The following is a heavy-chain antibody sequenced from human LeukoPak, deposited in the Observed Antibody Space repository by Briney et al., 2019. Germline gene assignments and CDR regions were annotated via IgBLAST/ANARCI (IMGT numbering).Heavy chain of an antibody. J-gene: IGHJ4*02. D-gene: IGHD1-26*01. CDR1: GYTFTSYD. CDR2: MNPNSGNT. CDR3: ASSNARVGASSPLDY. V-gene: IGHV1-8*01. Sequence: ASVKVSCKASGYTFTSYDINWVRQATGQGREWMGWMNPNSGNTGYAQKFQGRVTMTRNTSISTAYMELSSLRPEDTAVYYCASSNARVGASSPLDYWGQGTLVTVSS.